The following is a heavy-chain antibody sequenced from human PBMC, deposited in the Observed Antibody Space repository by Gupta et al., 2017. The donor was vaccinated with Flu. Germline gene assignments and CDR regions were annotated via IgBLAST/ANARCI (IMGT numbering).Heavy chain of an antibody. CDR3: ATENGGFESAPNLDH. J-gene: IGHJ4*02. D-gene: IGHD2-15*01. Sequence: EMQLVESGGGLVEPGGSLRLSCAASGFIFANAWMAWVRQAPGKGLEWVGRMRSHFDGGTRDYAAPVKGRFSIARDENRLYLQRTRLKTEDTAVYVGATENGGFESAPNLDHWGQGPLVIASS. V-gene: IGHV3-15*05. CDR2: MRSHFDGGTR. CDR1: GFIFANAW.